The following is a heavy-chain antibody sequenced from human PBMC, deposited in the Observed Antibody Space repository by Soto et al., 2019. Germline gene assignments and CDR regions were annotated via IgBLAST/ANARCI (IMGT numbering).Heavy chain of an antibody. Sequence: EVQLVESGGGLVQPGGSLRLSCAASGFTFTSYWMHWVRQAPGKGPVWVSRLNSDGTTTNYADSVKGRFTISRDNAKNTVYLQMSSLRAEDTAVYYCARGIRNYYGMDVWGQGTTVTVSS. J-gene: IGHJ6*02. CDR1: GFTFTSYW. D-gene: IGHD2-15*01. V-gene: IGHV3-74*01. CDR2: LNSDGTTT. CDR3: ARGIRNYYGMDV.